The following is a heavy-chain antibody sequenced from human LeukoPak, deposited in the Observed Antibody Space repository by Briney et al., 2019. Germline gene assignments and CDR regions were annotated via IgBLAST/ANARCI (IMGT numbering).Heavy chain of an antibody. J-gene: IGHJ4*02. V-gene: IGHV3-7*04. CDR1: GFTFSSYW. Sequence: GGSLRLSCAASGFTFSSYWMSWVRQAPGNGLEWVANIKEDGSQKFYVDSVKGRFTISRDNAKNSPYLQMDSLRAEDTAVYYCARDLDYWGQGTLVTVSS. CDR2: IKEDGSQK. CDR3: ARDLDY.